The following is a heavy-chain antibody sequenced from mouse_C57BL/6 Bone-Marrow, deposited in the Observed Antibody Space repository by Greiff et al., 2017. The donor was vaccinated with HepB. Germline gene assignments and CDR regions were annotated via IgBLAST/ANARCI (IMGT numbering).Heavy chain of an antibody. V-gene: IGHV2-6-1*01. CDR3: ARHRYYGSRGAMDY. J-gene: IGHJ4*01. D-gene: IGHD1-1*01. CDR1: GFSLTSYG. CDR2: IWSDGST. Sequence: VKLMESGPGLVAPSQSLSITCTVSGFSLTSYGVHWVRQPPGKGLEWLVVIWSDGSTTYNSALKSRMSISKDNSKSQVFLKMNSLQTDDTAMYYGARHRYYGSRGAMDYWGQGTSVTVSS.